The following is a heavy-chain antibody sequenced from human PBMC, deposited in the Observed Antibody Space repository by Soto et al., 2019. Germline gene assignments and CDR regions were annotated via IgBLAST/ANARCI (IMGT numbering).Heavy chain of an antibody. D-gene: IGHD1-26*01. V-gene: IGHV3-23*01. Sequence: VGSLRLSCAASGFTFSSYAMSWVRQAPGKGLEWVSAISGSGGSTYYADSVKGRFTISRDNSKNTLYLQMNSLRAEDTAVYYCAKALHPNGSYSFYYFDYWGQGTLVTVSS. CDR1: GFTFSSYA. CDR2: ISGSGGST. CDR3: AKALHPNGSYSFYYFDY. J-gene: IGHJ4*02.